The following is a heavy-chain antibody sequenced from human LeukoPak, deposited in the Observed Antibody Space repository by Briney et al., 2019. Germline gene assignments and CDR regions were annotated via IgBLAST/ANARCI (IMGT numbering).Heavy chain of an antibody. CDR3: AKDSGSSGSYEFDY. D-gene: IGHD2-15*01. V-gene: IGHV3-30*02. CDR2: IRYDGSNE. CDR1: GFTFSSYA. Sequence: GGSLRLSCAASGFTFSSYAMSWVRQAPGKGLEWVAFIRYDGSNEYYADSVKGRFTFSRDNSKDTLYLQMNSLRAEDTAVYYCAKDSGSSGSYEFDYWGQGTLVTVSS. J-gene: IGHJ4*02.